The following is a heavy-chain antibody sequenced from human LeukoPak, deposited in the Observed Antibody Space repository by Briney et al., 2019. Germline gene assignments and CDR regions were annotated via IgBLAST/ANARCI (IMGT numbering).Heavy chain of an antibody. V-gene: IGHV4-59*08. CDR1: GGSISSYY. CDR2: IYYSGST. CDR3: ARRGESANWFDP. Sequence: SETLSLTCTVSGGSISSYYWSWIRQPPGKGLEWIGYIYYSGSTYYNPSLKSRVTISVDTSKNQFSLKLSSVTAADTAVYYCARRGESANWFDPWGQGTLVTVSS. J-gene: IGHJ5*02.